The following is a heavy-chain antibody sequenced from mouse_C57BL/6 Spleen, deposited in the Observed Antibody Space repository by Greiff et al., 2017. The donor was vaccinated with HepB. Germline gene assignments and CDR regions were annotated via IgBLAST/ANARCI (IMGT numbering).Heavy chain of an antibody. V-gene: IGHV1-26*01. CDR2: INPNNGGT. CDR1: GYTFTDYY. Sequence: EVQLQQSGPELVKPGASVKISCKASGYTFTDYYMNWVKQSHGKSLEWIGDINPNNGGTSYNQKFKGKATLTVDKSSSTAYMELRSLTSEDSAVYYCAREGNYNAMDYGGQGTSVTVSS. J-gene: IGHJ4*01. D-gene: IGHD2-1*01. CDR3: AREGNYNAMDY.